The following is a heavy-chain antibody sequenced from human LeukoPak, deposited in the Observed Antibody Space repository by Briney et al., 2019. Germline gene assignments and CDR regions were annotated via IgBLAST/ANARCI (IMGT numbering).Heavy chain of an antibody. Sequence: GGSLRLSCAASGFTFSSYWMSWVRQAPGKGLEWVANIKQDGSEKYYVGSVKGRFTISRDNAKNSLYLQMNSLRAEDTAVYYCARLGGRVYYDSSGYYPNDAFDIWGQGTMVTVSS. CDR3: ARLGGRVYYDSSGYYPNDAFDI. CDR2: IKQDGSEK. V-gene: IGHV3-7*01. CDR1: GFTFSSYW. D-gene: IGHD3-22*01. J-gene: IGHJ3*02.